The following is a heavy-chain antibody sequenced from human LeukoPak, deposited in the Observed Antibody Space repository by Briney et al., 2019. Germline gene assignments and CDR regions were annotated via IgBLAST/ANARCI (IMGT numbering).Heavy chain of an antibody. CDR3: ARVDDSSGYYYGYYFDY. Sequence: ASVKVSCRASGGTFSSYAISWVRQAPGQGLEWMGRIIPILGIANYAQKFQGRVTITADKSTSTAYMELRSLRSDDTAVYYCARVDDSSGYYYGYYFDYWGQGILVTVSS. CDR1: GGTFSSYA. D-gene: IGHD3-22*01. V-gene: IGHV1-69*04. J-gene: IGHJ4*02. CDR2: IIPILGIA.